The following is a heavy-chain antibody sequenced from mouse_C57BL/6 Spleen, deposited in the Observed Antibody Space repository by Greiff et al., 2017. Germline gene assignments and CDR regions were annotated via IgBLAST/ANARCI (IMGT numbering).Heavy chain of an antibody. J-gene: IGHJ1*03. Sequence: LVEPGASVKISCKASGYSFTDYNMNWVKQSNGKSLEWIGVINPNYGTTSYNQKFKGKATLTVDQSSSTAYMQLNSLTSEDSAVYYCARGPSLSRYFDVWGTGTTVTVSS. CDR1: GYSFTDYN. CDR3: ARGPSLSRYFDV. D-gene: IGHD1-2*01. V-gene: IGHV1-39*01. CDR2: INPNYGTT.